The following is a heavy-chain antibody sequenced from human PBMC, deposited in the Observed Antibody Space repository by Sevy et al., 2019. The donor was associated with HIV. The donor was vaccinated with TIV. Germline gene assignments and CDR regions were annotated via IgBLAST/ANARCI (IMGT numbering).Heavy chain of an antibody. D-gene: IGHD1-1*01. J-gene: IGHJ6*03. CDR3: ARDGLERRCARYYYYMDV. V-gene: IGHV3-30-3*01. CDR2: ISYDGSNK. Sequence: GGSLRLSCAASGFTFSSYAMHWVRQAPGKGLEWVAVISYDGSNKYYADSVKGRFTISRDNSKNTLYLQMNSLRAEDTAVYYCARDGLERRCARYYYYMDVWGKGTTVTVSS. CDR1: GFTFSSYA.